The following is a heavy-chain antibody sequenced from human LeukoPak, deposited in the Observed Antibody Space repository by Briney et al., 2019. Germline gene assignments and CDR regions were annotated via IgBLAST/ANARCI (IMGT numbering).Heavy chain of an antibody. CDR3: ARWSYCSSTSCHGGNWFDP. V-gene: IGHV5-51*01. D-gene: IGHD2-2*01. J-gene: IGHJ5*02. CDR1: GYRFTSYW. Sequence: GESLKISCQGSGYRFTSYWIGWVRQMPGKGLEWVGIIYPGDSDTRYSPSFQGQVTISADKSISTAYLQWSSLKASDPAMYYCARWSYCSSTSCHGGNWFDPWGQGTLVTVSS. CDR2: IYPGDSDT.